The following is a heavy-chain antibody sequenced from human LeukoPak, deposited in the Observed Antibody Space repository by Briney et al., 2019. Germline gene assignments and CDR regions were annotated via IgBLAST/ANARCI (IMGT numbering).Heavy chain of an antibody. D-gene: IGHD3-10*01. J-gene: IGHJ4*02. V-gene: IGHV4-30-4*01. CDR3: AAAAYGSGSYTVDY. Sequence: KPSETLSLTCTVSGGSISSGDYYWSWIRQPPGKGLEWIGYIYYSGSTYYNPSLKSRVTISVDTSKNQFSLKLSSVTAADTAVYYCAAAAYGSGSYTVDYWGQGTLVTVSS. CDR1: GGSISSGDYY. CDR2: IYYSGST.